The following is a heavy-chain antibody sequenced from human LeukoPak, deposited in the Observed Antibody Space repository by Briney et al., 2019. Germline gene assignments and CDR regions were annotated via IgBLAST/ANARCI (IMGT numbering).Heavy chain of an antibody. Sequence: SETLSLTCTVSGGSISSSSYYWGWIRQPPGKGLEWIGSIYYSGSTYYNPSLKSRVTISVDTSKNQFSLKLSSVTAADTAVYYCARDRSRYGSGRHPLPEYYFDYWGQGTLVTVSS. J-gene: IGHJ4*02. CDR1: GGSISSSSYY. CDR2: IYYSGST. V-gene: IGHV4-39*07. CDR3: ARDRSRYGSGRHPLPEYYFDY. D-gene: IGHD3-10*01.